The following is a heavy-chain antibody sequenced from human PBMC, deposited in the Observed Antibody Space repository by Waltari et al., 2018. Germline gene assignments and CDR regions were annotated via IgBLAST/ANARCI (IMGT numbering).Heavy chain of an antibody. D-gene: IGHD6-13*01. V-gene: IGHV3-33*01. CDR1: GFTFSSYG. Sequence: QVQLVESGGGVVQPGRSLRLSCAASGFTFSSYGMHWVRQAPGKGLEWVAVIWYDGSNKYYADSVKGRFTISRDNSKNTLYLQMNSLRAEDTAVYYCARARIAAAGSNYYYGMDVWGHGTTVTVSS. J-gene: IGHJ6*02. CDR3: ARARIAAAGSNYYYGMDV. CDR2: IWYDGSNK.